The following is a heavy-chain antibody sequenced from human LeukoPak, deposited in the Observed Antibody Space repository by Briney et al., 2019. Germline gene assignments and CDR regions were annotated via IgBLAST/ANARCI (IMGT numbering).Heavy chain of an antibody. J-gene: IGHJ5*02. D-gene: IGHD2-2*01. CDR2: ISYDGSNK. CDR1: GFTFNNYA. V-gene: IGHV3-30-3*01. Sequence: GGSLRLSCTAAGFTFNNYAMSWVRQAPGKGLEWVAVISYDGSNKYYADSVKGRFTISRDNSKNTLYLQMNSLRAEDTAVYYCARDMFQSSTSPFDPWGQGTLVTVSS. CDR3: ARDMFQSSTSPFDP.